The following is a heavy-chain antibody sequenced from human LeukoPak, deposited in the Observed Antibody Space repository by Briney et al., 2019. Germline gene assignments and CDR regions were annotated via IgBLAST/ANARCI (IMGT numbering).Heavy chain of an antibody. J-gene: IGHJ4*02. CDR2: IYYSGST. V-gene: IGHV4-59*01. CDR3: ARGASGYCSSTSCLYFDY. D-gene: IGHD2-2*01. CDR1: GGSISSYY. Sequence: SETLSLTCTVSGGSISSYYWSWIRQPPGKGLEWIGYIYYSGSTNYNPSLKSRVTISVDTSKNQFSLKLSSVTAADTAVYYCARGASGYCSSTSCLYFDYWGQGTLVTVSS.